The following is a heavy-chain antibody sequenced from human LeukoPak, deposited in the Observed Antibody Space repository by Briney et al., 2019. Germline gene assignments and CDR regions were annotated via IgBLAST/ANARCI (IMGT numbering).Heavy chain of an antibody. J-gene: IGHJ4*02. V-gene: IGHV3-7*01. CDR2: IKQDGSEK. CDR1: GFTFSSYW. CDR3: ARSRDLYYDSSGFDY. Sequence: VGSLRLSCAASGFTFSSYWMSWVRQAPGKGLEWVANIKQDGSEKYYVDSVKGRFTISRDNAKNSLYLQMNSLRAEDTAVYYCARSRDLYYDSSGFDYWGQGTLVTVSS. D-gene: IGHD3-22*01.